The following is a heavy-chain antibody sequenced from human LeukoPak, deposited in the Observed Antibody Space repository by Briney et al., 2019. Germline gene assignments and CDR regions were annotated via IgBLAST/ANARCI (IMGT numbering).Heavy chain of an antibody. J-gene: IGHJ4*02. CDR3: ASHVWFGELCYFDY. CDR2: IYYSCST. V-gene: IGHV4-39*01. CDR1: GGSISSSSYY. Sequence: SETLSLTCTVSGGSISSSSYYWGWIRQPPGKGLEWIGSIYYSCSTYYNPSLNSRVTISVDTSKNQFSLKLSSVTAADTAVYYCASHVWFGELCYFDYWGQGALVTVSS. D-gene: IGHD3-10*01.